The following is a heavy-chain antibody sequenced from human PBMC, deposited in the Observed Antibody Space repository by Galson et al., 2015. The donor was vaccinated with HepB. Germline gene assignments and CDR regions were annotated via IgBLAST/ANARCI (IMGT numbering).Heavy chain of an antibody. D-gene: IGHD3-10*01. Sequence: SVKVSCKASGYTFTSYYMHWVRQAPGQGLEWMGIINPSGGSTSYAQKFQGRVTMTRDTSTSTVYMELSSLGSEDTAVYYCARVFGNYYYGSKHDSYGMDVWGQGTTVTVSS. CDR2: INPSGGST. CDR1: GYTFTSYY. J-gene: IGHJ6*02. V-gene: IGHV1-46*03. CDR3: ARVFGNYYYGSKHDSYGMDV.